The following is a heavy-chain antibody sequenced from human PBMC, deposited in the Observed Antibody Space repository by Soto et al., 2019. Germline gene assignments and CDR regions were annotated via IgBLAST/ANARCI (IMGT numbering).Heavy chain of an antibody. CDR1: GFTFSDYY. CDR3: ARESLLVDTAMATFDN. J-gene: IGHJ4*02. V-gene: IGHV3-11*05. Sequence: PGGSLRLSCAASGFTFSDYYMSWIRQAPGKGLEWVSYISSSSSYTNYADSVKGRFTISRDNAKNSLYLQMNSLRAEDTAVYYCARESLLVDTAMATFDNWGQGTLVTVSS. D-gene: IGHD5-18*01. CDR2: ISSSSSYT.